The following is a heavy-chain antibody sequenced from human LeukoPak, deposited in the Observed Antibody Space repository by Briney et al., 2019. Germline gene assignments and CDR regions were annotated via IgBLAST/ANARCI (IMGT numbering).Heavy chain of an antibody. V-gene: IGHV3-21*01. CDR2: ISSSSSYI. CDR1: GFTFSSYS. D-gene: IGHD6-19*01. Sequence: PGGSLRLSCAASGFTFSSYSMNWVRQAPGQGLEWVSSISSSSSYIYYADSVKARFTISRDNAKNSLYLPMNCLMSADPAVYYMARAGSSSGPYYFDYWGQGTLVTVSS. CDR3: ARAGSSSGPYYFDY. J-gene: IGHJ4*02.